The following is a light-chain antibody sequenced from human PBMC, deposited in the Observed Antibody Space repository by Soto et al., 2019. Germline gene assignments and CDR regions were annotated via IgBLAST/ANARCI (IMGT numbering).Light chain of an antibody. CDR3: QQYDSLPRT. Sequence: DIQMTQSPSSLSASVGDRVTITCQASQDISHHLAWYQQKPGKAPKLLIYDAFNLETGVPSRFRCRRSGTDFTFSISSLQPEDIATYYCQQYDSLPRTFGQGTKVEIK. J-gene: IGKJ1*01. CDR1: QDISHH. V-gene: IGKV1-33*01. CDR2: DAF.